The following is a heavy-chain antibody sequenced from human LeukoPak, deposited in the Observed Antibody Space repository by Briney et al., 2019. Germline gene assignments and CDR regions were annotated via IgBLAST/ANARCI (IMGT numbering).Heavy chain of an antibody. Sequence: SVKVSCKASGGTFSSYAISWVRQAPGQGLEWMGGIIPILGTANYAQKFQGRVTITADESTSTAYMELSSLRSEDTAVYYCARERGRGRFDAFDIWGQGTMVTVSS. CDR2: IIPILGTA. J-gene: IGHJ3*02. CDR1: GGTFSSYA. V-gene: IGHV1-69*13. CDR3: ARERGRGRFDAFDI. D-gene: IGHD1-26*01.